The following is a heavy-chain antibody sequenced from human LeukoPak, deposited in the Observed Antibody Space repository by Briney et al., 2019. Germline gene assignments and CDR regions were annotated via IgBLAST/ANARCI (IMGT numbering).Heavy chain of an antibody. Sequence: GASLKISCKGSGYRFTSYWIGWVRQMPGKGLEWMGIIYPGDSDTSYSPSFQGQVTISADKSISTAYLQWSSLKASDTAMYYCARSTMVRGVITIDYWGQGTLVTVSS. CDR3: ARSTMVRGVITIDY. D-gene: IGHD3-10*01. CDR1: GYRFTSYW. CDR2: IYPGDSDT. V-gene: IGHV5-51*01. J-gene: IGHJ4*02.